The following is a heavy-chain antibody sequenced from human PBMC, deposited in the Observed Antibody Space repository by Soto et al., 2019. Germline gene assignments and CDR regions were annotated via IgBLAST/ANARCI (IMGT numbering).Heavy chain of an antibody. V-gene: IGHV4-59*01. D-gene: IGHD5-12*01. CDR2: IYYSGST. J-gene: IGHJ4*02. CDR3: ASYVEMATSALYYFDY. Sequence: QVQLQESGPGLVKPSETLFLTCTVSGGSISSYYWSWIRQPPGKGLEWIGYIYYSGSTNYNPSLKSRVTISVDTSKNQFSLKLSSVTAADTAVYYCASYVEMATSALYYFDYWGQGTLVTVSS. CDR1: GGSISSYY.